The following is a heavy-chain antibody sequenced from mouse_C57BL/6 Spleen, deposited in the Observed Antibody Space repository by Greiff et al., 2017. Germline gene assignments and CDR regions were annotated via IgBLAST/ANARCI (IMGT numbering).Heavy chain of an antibody. CDR3: VRRPYECARGYAMDN. V-gene: IGHV5-17*01. CDR2: ISSGSSTI. J-gene: IGHJ4*01. Sequence: EVKLVESGGGLVKPGGSLKLSCAASGFTFSDYGMHWVRQAPEKGLEWVAYISSGSSTIYYADTVKGRFTISRDNAKNTLFLQMTGVRCEDTGMYYSVRRPYECARGYAMDNRGEGDSVTVAS. CDR1: GFTFSDYG. D-gene: IGHD2-3*01.